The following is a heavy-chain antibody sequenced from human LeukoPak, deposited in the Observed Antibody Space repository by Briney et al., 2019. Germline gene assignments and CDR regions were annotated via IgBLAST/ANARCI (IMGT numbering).Heavy chain of an antibody. CDR2: INPNSGGT. D-gene: IGHD6-13*01. J-gene: IGHJ5*02. V-gene: IGHV1-2*02. Sequence: GASVKVSCKASGYTFTTYDINWVRQAPGQGLEWMGWINPNSGGTNYAQKFQGRVTMTRDTSISTAYMELSRLRSDDTAVYYCARGYSSSWRRYPNWFDPWGQGTLVTVSS. CDR3: ARGYSSSWRRYPNWFDP. CDR1: GYTFTTYD.